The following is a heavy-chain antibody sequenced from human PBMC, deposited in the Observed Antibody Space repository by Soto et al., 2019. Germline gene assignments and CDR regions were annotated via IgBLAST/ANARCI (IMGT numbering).Heavy chain of an antibody. J-gene: IGHJ4*02. D-gene: IGHD5-12*01. CDR2: IYPGDSDT. Sequence: PRESLKISCKGSGYSFSTYWIAWVRQRPGKGLDWMGIIYPGDSDTRYSPSFQGQVTISVDNSIDTAYLEWTTLRASDSAMYYCARHSLATQPGDYWGQGTRVTVSS. CDR1: GYSFSTYW. CDR3: ARHSLATQPGDY. V-gene: IGHV5-51*01.